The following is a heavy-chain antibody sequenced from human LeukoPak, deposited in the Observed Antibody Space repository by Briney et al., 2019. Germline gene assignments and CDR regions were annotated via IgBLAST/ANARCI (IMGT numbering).Heavy chain of an antibody. Sequence: GASLRLSCAASGFTFSSYAMSWVRQARGKGLEWVSAISGSGGSTYYADSVKGRFTISRDNSKNTLYLQMNSLRAEDTAVYYCAKDLKEYYYDSSGHDYWGQGTLVTVSS. CDR3: AKDLKEYYYDSSGHDY. J-gene: IGHJ4*02. CDR2: ISGSGGST. CDR1: GFTFSSYA. V-gene: IGHV3-23*01. D-gene: IGHD3-22*01.